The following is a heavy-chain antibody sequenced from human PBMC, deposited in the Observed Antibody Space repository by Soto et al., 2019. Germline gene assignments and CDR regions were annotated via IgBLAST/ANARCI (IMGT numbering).Heavy chain of an antibody. D-gene: IGHD5-18*01. CDR3: ARVAAMVNNYYYYGMDV. CDR1: GFTFSSYA. V-gene: IGHV3-30-3*01. CDR2: ISYDGSNK. Sequence: QVQLVESGGGVVQPGRSLRLSCAASGFTFSSYAMHWVRQAPGKGLEWVAVISYDGSNKYYADSVKGRFTISRDNSKNTLYLQMNSLRAEDTAVYYCARVAAMVNNYYYYGMDVWGQGTTVTVSS. J-gene: IGHJ6*02.